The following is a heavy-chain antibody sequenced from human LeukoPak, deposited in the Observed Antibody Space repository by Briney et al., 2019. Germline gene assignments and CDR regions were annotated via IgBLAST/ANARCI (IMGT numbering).Heavy chain of an antibody. D-gene: IGHD6-13*01. CDR2: ISYDGSNK. V-gene: IGHV3-30*14. Sequence: GGSLRLSRAASGFTFSSYAMHWVRQAPGKGLEWVAVISYDGSNKYYADSVKGRFTISRDNSKNTLFLQMNSLRGEDTAVYHCARGRRSSWLSEEYYFDYWGQGTLVTVSS. CDR3: ARGRRSSWLSEEYYFDY. CDR1: GFTFSSYA. J-gene: IGHJ4*02.